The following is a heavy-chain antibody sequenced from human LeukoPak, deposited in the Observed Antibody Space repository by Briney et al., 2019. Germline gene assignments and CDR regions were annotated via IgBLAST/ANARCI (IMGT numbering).Heavy chain of an antibody. CDR1: GFTFSSYS. CDR2: ITSRSDYI. Sequence: PGGSLRLSCAASGFTFSSYSMDWVRQAPGKGLEWVSSITSRSDYIYYADSGKGRFIISRDNARNSVYLQMNGLRVEDTAVYYCAGVSGTSITGAFDIWGQGTMVTVSS. V-gene: IGHV3-21*01. J-gene: IGHJ3*02. CDR3: AGVSGTSITGAFDI. D-gene: IGHD2-2*01.